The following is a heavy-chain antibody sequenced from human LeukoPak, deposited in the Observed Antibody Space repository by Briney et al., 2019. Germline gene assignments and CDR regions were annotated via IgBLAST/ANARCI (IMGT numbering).Heavy chain of an antibody. V-gene: IGHV3-48*01. Sequence: GGSLRLSCTASGFNFRNAWMCWVRPAPGKGLEWLSYISSSSSFIYYADSVKGRFTISRDNAKNSLYLQLNSLRAEDTAVYFCARDRAHYDFWSGPQKFDPWGQGTLVTVSS. CDR1: GFNFRNAW. CDR2: ISSSSSFI. D-gene: IGHD3-3*01. CDR3: ARDRAHYDFWSGPQKFDP. J-gene: IGHJ5*02.